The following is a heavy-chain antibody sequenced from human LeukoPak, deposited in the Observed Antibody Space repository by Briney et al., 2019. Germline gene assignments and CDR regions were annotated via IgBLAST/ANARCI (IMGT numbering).Heavy chain of an antibody. CDR3: ARTPYYDFWSGYYGALFDY. CDR2: IKQDGSEK. V-gene: IGHV3-7*01. CDR1: GFTFSRYW. D-gene: IGHD3-3*01. Sequence: PGGSLRLSCAASGFTFSRYWMSWVRQAPGKGLEWVAGIKQDGSEKYYVDSVKGRFTISRDNAKISVYLKMNSLRAEDTAVYYCARTPYYDFWSGYYGALFDYWGQGTLVTVSS. J-gene: IGHJ4*02.